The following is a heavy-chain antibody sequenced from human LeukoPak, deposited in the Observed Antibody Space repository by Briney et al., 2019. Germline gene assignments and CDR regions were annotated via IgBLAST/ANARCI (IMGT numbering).Heavy chain of an antibody. Sequence: GGSLRLSCAASGFTFSSYAMSWVRQAPGKGLEWVSAISGSGGSTYYADSVKGRFTISRDNSKNTLYLQMNSLRAEDTAVYYCAKDLFYYDSSGYYYGAFDIWGQGTMVTVSS. CDR2: ISGSGGST. V-gene: IGHV3-23*01. CDR3: AKDLFYYDSSGYYYGAFDI. J-gene: IGHJ3*02. CDR1: GFTFSSYA. D-gene: IGHD3-22*01.